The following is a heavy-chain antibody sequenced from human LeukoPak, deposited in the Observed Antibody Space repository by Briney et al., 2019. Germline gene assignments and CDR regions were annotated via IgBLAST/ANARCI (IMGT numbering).Heavy chain of an antibody. V-gene: IGHV3-23*01. J-gene: IGHJ4*02. CDR3: AKERGYYDFWSGYHRMYYFDY. CDR1: GFTFSSYA. Sequence: GSLRLSCAASGFTFSSYAMSWVRQAPGKGLEWVSAISGSGGSTYYADSVKGRFTISRDNSKNTLYLQMNSLRAEDTAVYYCAKERGYYDFWSGYHRMYYFDYWGQGTLVTVSS. CDR2: ISGSGGST. D-gene: IGHD3-3*01.